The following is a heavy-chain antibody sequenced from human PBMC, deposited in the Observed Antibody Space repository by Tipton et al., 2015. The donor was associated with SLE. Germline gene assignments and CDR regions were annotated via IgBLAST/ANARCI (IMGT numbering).Heavy chain of an antibody. Sequence: TLSLTCTVSGGSISSSSYYWGWIRQPPGKGLEWIGSIYYSGSTYYNPSLKSRVTISVDTSKNQFSLKLSSVTAADTAVYYCATVAPSEYYFDYWGQGTLVTVSS. D-gene: IGHD2-21*01. CDR2: IYYSGST. J-gene: IGHJ4*02. V-gene: IGHV4-39*07. CDR1: GGSISSSSYY. CDR3: ATVAPSEYYFDY.